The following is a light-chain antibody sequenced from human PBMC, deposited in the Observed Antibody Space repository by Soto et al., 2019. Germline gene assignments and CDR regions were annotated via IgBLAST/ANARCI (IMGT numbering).Light chain of an antibody. Sequence: TQIPSTLPASVGDTITIICRASESISGWLARYQQKPGQAPRLVIYDASNRATGIPARFSGSGSGADFTLTISSLEPEDVAVYFCQQRSIWPLTFGGGTKVDIK. V-gene: IGKV3-11*01. CDR1: ESISGW. CDR2: DAS. CDR3: QQRSIWPLT. J-gene: IGKJ4*01.